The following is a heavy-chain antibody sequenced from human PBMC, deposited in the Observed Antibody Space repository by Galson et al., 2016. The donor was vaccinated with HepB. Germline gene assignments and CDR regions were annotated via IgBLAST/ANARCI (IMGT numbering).Heavy chain of an antibody. V-gene: IGHV3-33*01. CDR2: LWSDGTFK. J-gene: IGHJ4*02. CDR3: AREATHKEIPVPPTGYFDY. D-gene: IGHD2-21*01. CDR1: GFTFSSYA. Sequence: SLRLSCAASGFTFSSYAMHWVRQAPGKGLEWVAVLWSDGTFKHYAASVKGRFSISRDISKNTLFLQMNSLRVEDTAVYYCAREATHKEIPVPPTGYFDYWGQGTLVTVSS.